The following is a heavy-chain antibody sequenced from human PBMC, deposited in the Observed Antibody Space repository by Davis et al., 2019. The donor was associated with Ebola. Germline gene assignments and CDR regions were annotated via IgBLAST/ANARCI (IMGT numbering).Heavy chain of an antibody. CDR3: ARVAGTAIRAYYFDY. V-gene: IGHV1-69*02. Sequence: SVKVSCKASGGTFSSYTITRVRQAPGQGLEWMGSIIPILGIADYAQKFQGRVTITADKSTSTAYMELSSLRSEDTAVYYCARVAGTAIRAYYFDYWGQGTLVTVSS. J-gene: IGHJ4*02. CDR1: GGTFSSYT. D-gene: IGHD2-21*02. CDR2: IIPILGIA.